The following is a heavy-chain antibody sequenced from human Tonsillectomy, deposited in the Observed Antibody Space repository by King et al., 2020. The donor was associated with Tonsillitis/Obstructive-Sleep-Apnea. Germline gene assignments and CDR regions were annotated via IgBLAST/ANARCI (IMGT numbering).Heavy chain of an antibody. CDR1: GFIFSGSA. V-gene: IGHV3-73*01. J-gene: IGHJ1*01. D-gene: IGHD1-14*01. CDR3: TTRPDAYFQY. Sequence: VQLVESGGGLVQPGGSLKLSCAGTGFIFSGSAMHWVRQASGKGLEWVGRIRSKTHNHATADAASVKGSFTISRDDLKKTAYLHMNSLKAEDTAVYYCTTRPDAYFQYWGQGTLVIVSS. CDR2: IRSKTHNHAT.